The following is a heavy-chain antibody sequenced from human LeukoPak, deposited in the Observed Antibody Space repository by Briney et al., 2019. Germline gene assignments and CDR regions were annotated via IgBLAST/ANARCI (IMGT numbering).Heavy chain of an antibody. D-gene: IGHD2-2*01. Sequence: SSETLSLTCTVSGGSISSGSYYWSWIRQPAGKGLEWIWRIYTSGSTNHNPSLKSRVTISVDTSKNQFSLKLSSVTAADTAVYYCARDPTYRDAFDIWGQGTMVTVSS. CDR2: IYTSGST. V-gene: IGHV4-61*02. CDR3: ARDPTYRDAFDI. CDR1: GGSISSGSYY. J-gene: IGHJ3*02.